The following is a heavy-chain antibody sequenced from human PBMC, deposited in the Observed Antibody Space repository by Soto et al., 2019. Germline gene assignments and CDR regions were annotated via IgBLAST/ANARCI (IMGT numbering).Heavy chain of an antibody. J-gene: IGHJ4*02. D-gene: IGHD3-9*01. CDR2: IYWDDDK. CDR1: GFSLSTSGVG. V-gene: IGHV2-5*02. Sequence: GPTLGNPTQALTLTCTFSGFSLSTSGVGVGWIRQPPGKALEWLALIYWDDDKRYSPSLKSRLTITKDTSKNQVVLTMTNMDPVDTAAYYCANVRLYDILTGYYALFDYWGQGTLVPVSP. CDR3: ANVRLYDILTGYYALFDY.